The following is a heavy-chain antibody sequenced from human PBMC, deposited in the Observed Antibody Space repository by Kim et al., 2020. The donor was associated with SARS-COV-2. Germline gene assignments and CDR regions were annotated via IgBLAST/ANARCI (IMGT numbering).Heavy chain of an antibody. V-gene: IGHV3-7*01. J-gene: IGHJ4*02. Sequence: YVDSVKGRFTISRDNAKNSLYLQMNSLRAEDTAVYYCARVPSWFGERFDYWGQGTLVTVSS. D-gene: IGHD3-10*01. CDR3: ARVPSWFGERFDY.